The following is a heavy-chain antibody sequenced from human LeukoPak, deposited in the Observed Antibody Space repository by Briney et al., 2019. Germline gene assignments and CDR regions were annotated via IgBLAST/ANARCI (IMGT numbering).Heavy chain of an antibody. V-gene: IGHV3-66*01. D-gene: IGHD2-2*01. CDR3: AKAPYVVVVPAAVYFDY. CDR2: IYSGGST. J-gene: IGHJ4*02. Sequence: GGSLRLSCAASGFTVSSNYMSWVRQAPGKGLEWVSVIYSGGSTYYADSVKGRFTISRDNSKDTLYLQMNSLRAEDTAVYYCAKAPYVVVVPAAVYFDYWGQGTLVTVSS. CDR1: GFTVSSNY.